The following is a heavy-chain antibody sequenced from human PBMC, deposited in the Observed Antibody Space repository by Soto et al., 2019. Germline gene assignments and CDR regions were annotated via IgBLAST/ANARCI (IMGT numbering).Heavy chain of an antibody. CDR3: ARATRRGWFDP. D-gene: IGHD2-2*01. J-gene: IGHJ5*02. Sequence: SETLSLTCTVSGGSISSGDYYWSWIRQPPGKGLEWIGYIYYSGSTYYNPSLKSRVTISVGTSKNQFSLKLSSVTAADTAVYYCARATRRGWFDPWGQGTLVTVSS. V-gene: IGHV4-30-4*01. CDR1: GGSISSGDYY. CDR2: IYYSGST.